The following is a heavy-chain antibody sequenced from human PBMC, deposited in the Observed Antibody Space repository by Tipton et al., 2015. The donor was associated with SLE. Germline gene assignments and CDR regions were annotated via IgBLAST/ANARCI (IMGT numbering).Heavy chain of an antibody. CDR2: IRSSGSTI. CDR3: ARSLATTVPRFDH. Sequence: GSLRLSCAASGFTLTGYEMNWVRQAPGKGLEWVSYIRSSGSTIYYANSVKGRFTISRDNAKNSLYLQMNSLRVEDTAVYYCARSLATTVPRFDHWGQGTLVAVSS. V-gene: IGHV3-48*03. CDR1: GFTLTGYE. J-gene: IGHJ4*02. D-gene: IGHD5-24*01.